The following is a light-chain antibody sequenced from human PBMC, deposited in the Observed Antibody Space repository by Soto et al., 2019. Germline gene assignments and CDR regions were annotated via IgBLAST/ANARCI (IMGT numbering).Light chain of an antibody. J-gene: IGKJ1*01. Sequence: IQMTHSPSSLSASVGDRVTITCRASQSISSYLNWYQQKPGKAPKLLIYAAFSLQSGVPSRFSGSGSGTDFTLTISSLQPEDFATYYCQQSYSTLTWTFGQGTKVDIK. CDR2: AAF. V-gene: IGKV1-39*01. CDR3: QQSYSTLTWT. CDR1: QSISSY.